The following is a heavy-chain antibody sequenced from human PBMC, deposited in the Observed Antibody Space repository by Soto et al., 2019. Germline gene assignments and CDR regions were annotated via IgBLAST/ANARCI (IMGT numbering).Heavy chain of an antibody. CDR1: GVAFSGYY. J-gene: IGHJ5*02. D-gene: IGHD6-13*01. V-gene: IGHV4-34*01. CDR3: ARGGRIAAAGTMRGWFDP. CDR2: INHSGST. Sequence: PSESLSLTCAVYGVAFSGYYWSWIRQPPGKGLEWIGEINHSGSTNYNPSLKSRVTISVDTSKNQFSLKLSSVTAADTAVYYCARGGRIAAAGTMRGWFDPWGQGTLVTVSS.